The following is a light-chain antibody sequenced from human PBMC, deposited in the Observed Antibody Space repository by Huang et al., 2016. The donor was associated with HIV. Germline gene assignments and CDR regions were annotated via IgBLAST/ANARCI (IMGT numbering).Light chain of an antibody. CDR3: HQYGSPPFT. CDR1: QSGSSNY. J-gene: IGKJ3*01. V-gene: IGKV3-20*01. CDR2: GAS. Sequence: EIVLTQSPGTLSLSPGERATLSGRASQSGSSNYLAWYLQKPGQAPTLLIYGASSRATDIPDRFSGSGSGTDFTLTISRLEPEDFAVYYCHQYGSPPFTFGPGTKVDIK.